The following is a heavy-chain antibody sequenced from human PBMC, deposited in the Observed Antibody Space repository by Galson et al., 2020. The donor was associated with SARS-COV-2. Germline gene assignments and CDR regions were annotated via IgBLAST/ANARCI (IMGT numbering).Heavy chain of an antibody. CDR3: ARGRTEITMIVVVFTSSSINFDY. CDR2: INPSGST. J-gene: IGHJ4*02. Sequence: LTCAVYGGSFSGYYWSWIRQPPGKGLEWIGEINPSGSTNYNPSLKSRVTMSVDTSKNQFSLKLSSVTAADTAVYYCARGRTEITMIVVVFTSSSINFDYWGQGTPVTVSS. D-gene: IGHD3-22*01. V-gene: IGHV4-34*01. CDR1: GGSFSGYY.